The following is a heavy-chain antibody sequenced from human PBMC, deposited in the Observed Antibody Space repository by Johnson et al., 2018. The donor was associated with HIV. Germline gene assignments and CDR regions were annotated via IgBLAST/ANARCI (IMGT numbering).Heavy chain of an antibody. J-gene: IGHJ3*02. CDR1: GFTFDDYG. D-gene: IGHD3-16*01. Sequence: EVQLVESGGSVVRPGGSLRLSCAASGFTFDDYGMSWVRQAPGKGLEWVSGINWNGGSTGYADSVKGRFPISRDNAKNSLYLQMNSLRAEDTAVYYCAKVGDSPDAFDIWGQGTMVTVSS. CDR2: INWNGGST. CDR3: AKVGDSPDAFDI. V-gene: IGHV3-20*04.